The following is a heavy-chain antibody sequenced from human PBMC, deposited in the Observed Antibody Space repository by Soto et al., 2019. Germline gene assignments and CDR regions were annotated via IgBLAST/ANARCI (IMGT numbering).Heavy chain of an antibody. V-gene: IGHV3-30*18. CDR1: GFIFSSYG. Sequence: GGSLRLSCAASGFIFSSYGIHWVRQAPDKGLEWVASVSYDGSNKYYTDTVKGRFTISRDNFKNTLYLQMDSLIVEDTAVYYCAKDTYYHDSSGYYVFDYWGQGT. D-gene: IGHD3-22*01. CDR2: VSYDGSNK. CDR3: AKDTYYHDSSGYYVFDY. J-gene: IGHJ4*02.